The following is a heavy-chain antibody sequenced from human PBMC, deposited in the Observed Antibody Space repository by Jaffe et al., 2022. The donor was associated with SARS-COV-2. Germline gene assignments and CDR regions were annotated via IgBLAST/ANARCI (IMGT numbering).Heavy chain of an antibody. J-gene: IGHJ6*02. D-gene: IGHD3-10*01. CDR3: ARDSHPGKKSYYYGMDV. CDR2: IWYDGSNK. V-gene: IGHV3-33*01. Sequence: QVQLVESGGGVVQPGRSLRLSCAASGFTFSSYGMHWVRQAPGKGLEWVAVIWYDGSNKYYADSVKGRFTISRDNSKNTLYLQMNSLRAEDTAVYYCARDSHPGKKSYYYGMDVWGQGTTVTVSS. CDR1: GFTFSSYG.